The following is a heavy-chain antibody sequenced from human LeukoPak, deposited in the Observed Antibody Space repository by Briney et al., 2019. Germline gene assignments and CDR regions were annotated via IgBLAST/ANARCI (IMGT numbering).Heavy chain of an antibody. J-gene: IGHJ4*02. D-gene: IGHD6-19*01. Sequence: PSGTLSLTCTVSGGSISSYYWSWIRQPPGKGLEWIGYIYYTGSTNYNPSLKSRVTISVDTSKNQFSLKLSSVTAADTAVYYCARRDNSGWNYFDYWGQGTLLTVSS. V-gene: IGHV4-59*08. CDR1: GGSISSYY. CDR3: ARRDNSGWNYFDY. CDR2: IYYTGST.